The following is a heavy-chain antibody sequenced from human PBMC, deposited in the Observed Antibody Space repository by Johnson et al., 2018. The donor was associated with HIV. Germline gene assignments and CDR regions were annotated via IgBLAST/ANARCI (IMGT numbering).Heavy chain of an antibody. D-gene: IGHD3-22*01. CDR2: IWYDGSNK. V-gene: IGHV3-33*06. Sequence: QVQLVESGGGVVQPGRSLRLSCAASGFTFSSYGMHWVRQAAGKGLEWVAVIWYDGSNKYYADSVKGRFTISRDNSKNKLYLQMNSLRAEDTAVYYCAKTLSPYYYDSSGYYQPFDAFDIWGQGTMVTVSS. CDR1: GFTFSSYG. J-gene: IGHJ3*02. CDR3: AKTLSPYYYDSSGYYQPFDAFDI.